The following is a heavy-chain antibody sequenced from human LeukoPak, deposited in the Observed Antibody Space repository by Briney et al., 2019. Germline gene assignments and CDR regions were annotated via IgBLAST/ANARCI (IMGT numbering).Heavy chain of an antibody. CDR1: GFTFGSCH. CDR3: ASGIGLGYYYMDV. J-gene: IGHJ6*03. D-gene: IGHD2/OR15-2a*01. V-gene: IGHV3-21*01. Sequence: GGSLRLSCAASGFTFGSCHMNWVRQAPGKGLEWASSISNSSTYIYYADSVKGRFTISRDNAKNSLYLQMNSLRAEDTAVYYCASGIGLGYYYMDVWGKGTTVTVSS. CDR2: ISNSSTYI.